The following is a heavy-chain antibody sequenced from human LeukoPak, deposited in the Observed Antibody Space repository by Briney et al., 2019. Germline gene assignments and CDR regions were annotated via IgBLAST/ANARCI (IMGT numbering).Heavy chain of an antibody. CDR3: ARDVIVATILLFDP. V-gene: IGHV1-18*01. CDR1: GYTFTSYG. D-gene: IGHD5-12*01. CDR2: ISAYNGNT. J-gene: IGHJ5*02. Sequence: ASVKVSCKASGYTFTSYGISWVRQAPGQGLEWMGWISAYNGNTNYAQKLQGRVTMSTDTSTSTAYMELRSLRSDDTAVYYCARDVIVATILLFDPWGQGTLVTVSS.